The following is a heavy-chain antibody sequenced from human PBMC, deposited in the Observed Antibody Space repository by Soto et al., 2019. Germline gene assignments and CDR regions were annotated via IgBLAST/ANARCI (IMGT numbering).Heavy chain of an antibody. CDR1: GYTFTSYG. CDR3: AREAITFGGVGIGTVDY. J-gene: IGHJ4*02. V-gene: IGHV1-18*01. CDR2: ISAYNGNT. D-gene: IGHD3-16*01. Sequence: QVQLVQSGAEVTKPGASVKVSCKASGYTFTSYGISWVRQATGQGLEWMGWISAYNGNTNYAQKPQGRVTMTKDTSTSTAYMELRRLRSDDTTVYYGAREAITFGGVGIGTVDYWGQGTLVTVSS.